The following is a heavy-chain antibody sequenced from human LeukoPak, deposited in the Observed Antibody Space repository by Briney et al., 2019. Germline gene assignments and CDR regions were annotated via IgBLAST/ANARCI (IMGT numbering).Heavy chain of an antibody. CDR3: ARGGGWLFGDYYGMDV. CDR2: IWYDGSNK. D-gene: IGHD3-22*01. CDR1: GLTFSSYG. V-gene: IGHV3-33*01. J-gene: IGHJ6*02. Sequence: GGSLRLSCAASGLTFSSYGMHWVRQAPGKGLEWVAVIWYDGSNKYYADSVKGRFTISRDNSKNTLYLQMNSLRAEDTAVYYCARGGGWLFGDYYGMDVWGQGTTVTVSS.